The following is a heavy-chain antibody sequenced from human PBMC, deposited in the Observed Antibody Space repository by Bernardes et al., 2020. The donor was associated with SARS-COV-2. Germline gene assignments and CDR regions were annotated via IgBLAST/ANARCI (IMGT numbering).Heavy chain of an antibody. J-gene: IGHJ4*02. Sequence: AKQSLTSTVSCGPNNFDSVHWSLLRQPPGKGLEWLGHVYYSGSNKYNPSLDSRATISQDPSNNQFSLTLRSVTAADTAMYYCLGYTAGGAGLGYWGQGVLVTVSS. CDR1: CGPNNFDSVH. CDR3: LGYTAGGAGLGY. CDR2: VYYSGSN. V-gene: IGHV4-61*01. D-gene: IGHD5-18*01.